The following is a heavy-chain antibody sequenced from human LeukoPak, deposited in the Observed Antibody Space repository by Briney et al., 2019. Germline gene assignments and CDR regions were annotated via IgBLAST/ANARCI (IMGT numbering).Heavy chain of an antibody. CDR3: ARDRIYSILYYYMDV. D-gene: IGHD6-13*01. J-gene: IGHJ6*03. CDR1: EFTFSDYY. CDR2: ISSSGSTM. V-gene: IGHV3-11*04. Sequence: GGSLRLSCAASEFTFSDYYMSWIRQAPGKGLEWVSYISSSGSTMYYADSVKGRFTISRDNAKNSLYLQMNSLRAEDTAVYYCARDRIYSILYYYMDVWGKGTTVTVSS.